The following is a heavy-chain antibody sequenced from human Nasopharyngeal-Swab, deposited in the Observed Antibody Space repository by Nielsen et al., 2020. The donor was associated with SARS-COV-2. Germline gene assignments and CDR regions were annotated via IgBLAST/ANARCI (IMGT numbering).Heavy chain of an antibody. CDR3: ATDSTPMIGAKIDY. D-gene: IGHD3-22*01. V-gene: IGHV3-23*01. Sequence: ESLKISCAASGFDFSRYAMSWVRQAPGKGPEWVSGISGSGTSTYNADSVKGRFTISRDNSKNTLYLQMNSLRADDTAVYYCATDSTPMIGAKIDYWGQGVLVTVSS. CDR1: GFDFSRYA. CDR2: ISGSGTST. J-gene: IGHJ4*02.